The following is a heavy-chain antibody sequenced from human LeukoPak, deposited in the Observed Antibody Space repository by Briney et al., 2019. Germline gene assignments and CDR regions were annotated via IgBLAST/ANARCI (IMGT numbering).Heavy chain of an antibody. Sequence: SVKVSCKASGGTFSSYTISWVRQAPGQGLEWMGRIIPILGIANYAQKFQGRVTITADKSTSTAYMELSSLRPGDTAVYYCAREAGQDAFDIWGQGTMVTVSS. D-gene: IGHD6-13*01. V-gene: IGHV1-69*04. CDR2: IIPILGIA. J-gene: IGHJ3*02. CDR3: AREAGQDAFDI. CDR1: GGTFSSYT.